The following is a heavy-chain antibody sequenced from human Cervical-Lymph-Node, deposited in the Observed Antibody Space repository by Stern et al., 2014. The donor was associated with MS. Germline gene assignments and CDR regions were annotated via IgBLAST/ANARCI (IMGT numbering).Heavy chain of an antibody. J-gene: IGHJ4*02. V-gene: IGHV5-51*03. CDR1: GYTFTTYW. D-gene: IGHD3-22*01. Sequence: EVQLVESGAVMIKPAESLRISCKGSGYTFTTYWNAWVRQVAGKGLEWMGFLSPGDSDTRYSPAFHSQLPTLAAKSITPAYFPWSSLKAADTAMYYCARLPNNQYDGRGLYYHFDNWGQGALLTVSS. CDR3: ARLPNNQYDGRGLYYHFDN. CDR2: LSPGDSDT.